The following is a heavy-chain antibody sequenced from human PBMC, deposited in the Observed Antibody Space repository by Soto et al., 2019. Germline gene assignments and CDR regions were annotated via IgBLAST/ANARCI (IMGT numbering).Heavy chain of an antibody. D-gene: IGHD3-10*01. Sequence: ASVKVSCKASGYTFTSYAMHWVRQAPGQRLEWMGWINAGNGNTKYSQKLQGRVTITRDTSASTAYMELSSLRSEDTAVYYCARDGELLWFGEKTDYYYGMDVWGQGTTVTVSS. CDR2: INAGNGNT. CDR3: ARDGELLWFGEKTDYYYGMDV. V-gene: IGHV1-3*01. CDR1: GYTFTSYA. J-gene: IGHJ6*02.